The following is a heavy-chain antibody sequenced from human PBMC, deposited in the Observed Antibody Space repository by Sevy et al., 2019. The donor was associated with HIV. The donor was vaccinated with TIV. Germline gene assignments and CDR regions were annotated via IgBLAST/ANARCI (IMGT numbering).Heavy chain of an antibody. J-gene: IGHJ4*02. CDR2: IYYSGST. CDR1: GGSISSYY. CDR3: ARGEDYYDSSGYYYFDY. Sequence: SETLSLTCTVSGGSISSYYWSWIRQPPGKGLEWIGYIYYSGSTNYNPSLKSRVTISVDTSKNQFSLKLSSVTAADTAVYYCARGEDYYDSSGYYYFDYWGQGTLVTVSS. V-gene: IGHV4-59*01. D-gene: IGHD3-22*01.